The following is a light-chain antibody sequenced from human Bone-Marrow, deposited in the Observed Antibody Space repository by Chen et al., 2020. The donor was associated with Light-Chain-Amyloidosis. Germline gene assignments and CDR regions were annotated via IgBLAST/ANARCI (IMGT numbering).Light chain of an antibody. J-gene: IGLJ2*01. V-gene: IGLV3-1*01. CDR2: QDD. Sequence: SYELTQAPSVSVSPGQTAMITCSGNQLGDKFVFWYQQRPAQSPVVVIYQDDKLPSGIPERFSGSTSGNTATLSIGGNETVDEGDYYWRTWGSNSVVFGGGARLTV. CDR1: QLGDKF. CDR3: RTWGSNSVV.